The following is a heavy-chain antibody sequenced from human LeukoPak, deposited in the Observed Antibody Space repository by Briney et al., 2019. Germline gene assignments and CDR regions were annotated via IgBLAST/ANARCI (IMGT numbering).Heavy chain of an antibody. Sequence: GESLKISCKGSGYSFSSYWIGWVRQMPGKGLEWMGIIYPGDSDTRYSPSFRGQATFSADKSISTAYLQWSSLKASDTAMYYCARESYSSGPTFDYWGQGTLVTVSS. CDR3: ARESYSSGPTFDY. D-gene: IGHD6-19*01. CDR1: GYSFSSYW. CDR2: IYPGDSDT. V-gene: IGHV5-51*01. J-gene: IGHJ4*02.